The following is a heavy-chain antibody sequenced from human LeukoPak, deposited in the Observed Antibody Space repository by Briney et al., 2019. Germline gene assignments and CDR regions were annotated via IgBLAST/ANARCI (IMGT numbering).Heavy chain of an antibody. CDR2: ISFHGTDS. J-gene: IGHJ6*03. CDR3: AKGRGWEASYYYYYMDV. V-gene: IGHV3-30*04. D-gene: IGHD1-26*01. Sequence: PGGSLRLSCAASGFTFISYAIHWVRQAPGKGLEWVAVISFHGTDSFYADSVKGRFTISRDNSKNTLYLQMNSLRAEDTAVYYCAKGRGWEASYYYYYMDVWGKGTTVTISS. CDR1: GFTFISYA.